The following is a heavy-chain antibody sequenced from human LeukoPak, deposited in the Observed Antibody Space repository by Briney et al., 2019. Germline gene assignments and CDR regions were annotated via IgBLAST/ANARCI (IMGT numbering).Heavy chain of an antibody. D-gene: IGHD6-19*01. Sequence: GGSLRLSCAASGFTFSVYAMHWVRQAPGKGLEWVAIISYDGSNKYYADSVKGRFTISRDNSKNTLYLQMNSLRAEDTAVYYCPRDSGWYGRGFDYWGQGTLVTVSS. V-gene: IGHV3-30*04. CDR3: PRDSGWYGRGFDY. J-gene: IGHJ4*02. CDR1: GFTFSVYA. CDR2: ISYDGSNK.